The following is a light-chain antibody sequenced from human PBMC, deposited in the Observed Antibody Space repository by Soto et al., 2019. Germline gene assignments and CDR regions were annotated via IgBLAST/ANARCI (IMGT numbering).Light chain of an antibody. CDR2: EVS. V-gene: IGLV2-14*01. J-gene: IGLJ3*02. CDR3: SSYTSNITRV. CDR1: SGDVGGYYY. Sequence: QSALTQPASVSGSPGQSITISCTGTSGDVGGYYYVSWYQQLPGKAPKLMISEVSNRPSGVSNRFSGSKSGNTASLSVSGLQAEDEADYYCSSYTSNITRVFGGGTKLTVL.